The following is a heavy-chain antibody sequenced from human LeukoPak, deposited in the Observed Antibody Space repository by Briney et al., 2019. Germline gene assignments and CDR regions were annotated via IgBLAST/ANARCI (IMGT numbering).Heavy chain of an antibody. J-gene: IGHJ5*02. CDR2: ISYDGSEE. CDR1: GFTFRSFP. D-gene: IGHD2-15*01. CDR3: VVASSHH. Sequence: GGSLRLSCAASGFTFRSFPIHWVRQAPAKGLDWVAVISYDGSEEFYADSVKGRFTISRDNSKNTLYLQMNSLRPEDTAVYYCVVASSHHWGQGTLVTVSS. V-gene: IGHV3-30-3*01.